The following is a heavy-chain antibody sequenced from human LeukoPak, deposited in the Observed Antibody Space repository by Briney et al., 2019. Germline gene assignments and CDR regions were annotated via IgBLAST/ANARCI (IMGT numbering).Heavy chain of an antibody. V-gene: IGHV4-59*08. Sequence: SETLSLTCTVSDDSVSSHYWNWIRQPPGKGLEFVGWVHYSGDTDYNPSLKSRVTISLDTSDNQFALKVKSVTAADTAVYYCARASAVAQVGGYSYHPLDVWGQGTTVTVSS. J-gene: IGHJ6*02. CDR3: ARASAVAQVGGYSYHPLDV. CDR1: DDSVSSHY. D-gene: IGHD5-18*01. CDR2: VHYSGDT.